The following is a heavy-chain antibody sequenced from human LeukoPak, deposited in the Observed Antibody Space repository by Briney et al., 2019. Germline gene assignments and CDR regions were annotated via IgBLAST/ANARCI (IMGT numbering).Heavy chain of an antibody. J-gene: IGHJ4*02. D-gene: IGHD6-6*01. CDR3: ARGRGYSSSSERDY. V-gene: IGHV3-7*03. Sequence: GGSLRLSGAASGFTFSSYWMSWVRQAPGKGLEWVANIKQDGSEKYYVDSVKGRFTISRDNAKNSLYLQMNSLRAEDTAVYYCARGRGYSSSSERDYWGQGTLVTVSS. CDR1: GFTFSSYW. CDR2: IKQDGSEK.